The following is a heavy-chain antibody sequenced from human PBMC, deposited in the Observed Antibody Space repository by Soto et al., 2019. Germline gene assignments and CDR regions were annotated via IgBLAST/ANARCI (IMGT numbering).Heavy chain of an antibody. Sequence: ASVKVSCKTSGYTFTGYYIRWVRQAPGQGLEWMGRINPNSGGTNYAQKFQGWVTMTRDTSISTAYMELSRLNSDDTAVYYCVRGLASAYLDSWGQGTLVTVS. CDR1: GYTFTGYY. J-gene: IGHJ4*02. CDR3: VRGLASAYLDS. CDR2: INPNSGGT. V-gene: IGHV1-2*04.